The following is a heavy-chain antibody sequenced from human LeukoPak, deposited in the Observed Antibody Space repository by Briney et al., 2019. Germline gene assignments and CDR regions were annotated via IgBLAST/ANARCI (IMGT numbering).Heavy chain of an antibody. CDR3: ARDLLGGYSYGFVSY. CDR1: GYTFTGDY. V-gene: IGHV1-2*02. Sequence: ASLKVSCKASGYTFTGDYMHSVRQAPGQGLEWMGWINPNSGGTNYAQKFQGRVTMTRDTSISTAYMELSRLRSDDTDVYYCARDLLGGYSYGFVSYWGQGTLVTVSS. J-gene: IGHJ4*02. D-gene: IGHD5-18*01. CDR2: INPNSGGT.